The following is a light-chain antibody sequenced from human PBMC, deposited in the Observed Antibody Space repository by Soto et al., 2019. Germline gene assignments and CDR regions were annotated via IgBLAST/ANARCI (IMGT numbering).Light chain of an antibody. CDR2: GAS. CDR3: QQYNNWPPIT. V-gene: IGKV3-15*01. J-gene: IGKJ5*01. Sequence: EIVLTQSPSTLSLSPGERATLSCRASETIRGLLAWYQQRPGQPPGLLIYGASTRATDIPARFSGSGSGTEFTLTISSLQSEDFAVYYCQQYNNWPPITFGQGTRLEIK. CDR1: ETIRGL.